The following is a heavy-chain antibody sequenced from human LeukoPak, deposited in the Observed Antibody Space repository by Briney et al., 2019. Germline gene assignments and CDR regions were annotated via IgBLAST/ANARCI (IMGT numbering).Heavy chain of an antibody. D-gene: IGHD3-10*01. Sequence: PSETLSLTCVVYGGSFSDHSWSWIRQPPGKGLEWIGEVSHSGRTTYNPSLMSRVSISADTSNKQFSLKLNFVTAADTAVYYCASGVPEYYDAFDIWGQGTMVTVSS. V-gene: IGHV4-34*01. J-gene: IGHJ3*02. CDR3: ASGVPEYYDAFDI. CDR2: VSHSGRT. CDR1: GGSFSDHS.